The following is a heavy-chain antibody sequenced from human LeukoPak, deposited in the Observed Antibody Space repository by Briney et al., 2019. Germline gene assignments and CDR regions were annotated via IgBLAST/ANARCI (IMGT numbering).Heavy chain of an antibody. V-gene: IGHV1-69*13. CDR1: GYIFTSYG. J-gene: IGHJ4*02. CDR2: IIPIFGTA. Sequence: SVKVSCKASGYIFTSYGISWVRQAPGQGLEWMGGIIPIFGTANYAQKFQGRVTITADEPTSTAYMELSSLRSEDTAVYYCAIAGIAADGFWSRPHYFDYWGQGTLVTVSS. D-gene: IGHD6-13*01. CDR3: AIAGIAADGFWSRPHYFDY.